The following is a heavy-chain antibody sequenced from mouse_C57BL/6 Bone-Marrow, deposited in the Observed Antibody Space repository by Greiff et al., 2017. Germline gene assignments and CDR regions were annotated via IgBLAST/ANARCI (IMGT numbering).Heavy chain of an antibody. CDR3: TITSVVGGFAY. V-gene: IGHV14-4*01. CDR1: GFNIKDDY. D-gene: IGHD1-1*01. CDR2: IAPENGDT. J-gene: IGHJ3*01. Sequence: VQLKESGAELVRPGASVKLSCTASGFNIKDDYMHWVKQRPEQGLEWIGWIAPENGDTEYASKFQGKATITADTSSNTAYLQLSSLTSADTAVAYCTITSVVGGFAYWGQGTLVTVSA.